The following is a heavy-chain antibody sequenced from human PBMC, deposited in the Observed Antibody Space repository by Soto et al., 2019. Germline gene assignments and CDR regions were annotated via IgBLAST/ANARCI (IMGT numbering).Heavy chain of an antibody. J-gene: IGHJ4*02. Sequence: HVQLVQSGGEQKKPGASVKVSCNTSGYTFNTYFISWVRQAPGQGLEWMGWISPYNGNTKYGEKFQGRVTMTTDTFTRTAYMELRNLRFDDTALYYCARDTSNSFDYCGQGTLVTVSS. CDR3: ARDTSNSFDY. CDR2: ISPYNGNT. V-gene: IGHV1-18*01. D-gene: IGHD2-2*01. CDR1: GYTFNTYF.